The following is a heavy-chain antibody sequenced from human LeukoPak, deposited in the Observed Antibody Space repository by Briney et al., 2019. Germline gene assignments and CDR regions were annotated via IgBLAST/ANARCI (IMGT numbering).Heavy chain of an antibody. Sequence: SETLSLTCTVSGGSISSSSYYWGWIRQPPGKGLEWIGSVYYSGSTYYNPSLKSRVTISVDTSRNQFSLKLNSVTAADTAVYYCARDGMHSSPADYWGQGTLVTVSS. CDR2: VYYSGST. V-gene: IGHV4-39*02. J-gene: IGHJ4*02. D-gene: IGHD6-19*01. CDR1: GGSISSSSYY. CDR3: ARDGMHSSPADY.